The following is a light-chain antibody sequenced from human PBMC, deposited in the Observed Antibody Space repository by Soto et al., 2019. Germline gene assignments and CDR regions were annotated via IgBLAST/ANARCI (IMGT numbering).Light chain of an antibody. CDR1: ESVHRN. CDR2: YAS. CDR3: QHYSNCPPT. J-gene: IGKJ3*01. V-gene: IGKV3-15*01. Sequence: EMVMTQSPATLSVSPGERVTLSCRASESVHRNLAWYQQKPGQGPSLLIYYASTRATGVPDRFTGSGYGTGFTLTISSLQSEDCGISHCQHYSNCPPTFGPGTKVEIK.